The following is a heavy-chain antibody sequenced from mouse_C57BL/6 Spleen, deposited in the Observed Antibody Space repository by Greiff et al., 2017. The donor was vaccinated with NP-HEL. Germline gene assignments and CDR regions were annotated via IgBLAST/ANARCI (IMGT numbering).Heavy chain of an antibody. D-gene: IGHD1-1*01. J-gene: IGHJ1*03. V-gene: IGHV1-42*01. CDR2: INPSTGGT. Sequence: VQLQQSGPELVKPGASVTISCKASGYSFTGYYMNWVKQSPEKSLEWIGEINPSTGGTTYNQKFKAKATLTVDKSSSTAYMQLKSLTSEDSAVYYCARHYGSSYWYFDVWGTGTTVTVSS. CDR1: GYSFTGYY. CDR3: ARHYGSSYWYFDV.